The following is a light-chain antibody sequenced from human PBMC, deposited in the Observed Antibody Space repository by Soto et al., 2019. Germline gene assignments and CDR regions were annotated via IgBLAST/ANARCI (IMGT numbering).Light chain of an antibody. Sequence: QSVLTQPPSASGSPGQSVTISCTGTSSDVGGYNYVSWYQQHPGKAPKLMIYEVSKRPSGVPDRFSGSKSGNTASLTVSGLQAEDEADYYCSSYTSRNTLDYVFGTGTKVTVL. V-gene: IGLV2-8*01. CDR1: SSDVGGYNY. J-gene: IGLJ1*01. CDR3: SSYTSRNTLDYV. CDR2: EVS.